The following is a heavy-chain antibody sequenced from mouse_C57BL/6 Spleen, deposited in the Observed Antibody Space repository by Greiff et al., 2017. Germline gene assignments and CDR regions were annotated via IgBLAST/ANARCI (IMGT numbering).Heavy chain of an antibody. CDR2: IYPGNGDT. D-gene: IGHD4-1*01. J-gene: IGHJ3*01. Sequence: LQQSGAELVRPGASVKMSCKASGYTFTSYNMHWVKQTPRQGLEWIGAIYPGNGDTSYNQKFKGKATLTVDTSSSTAYMQLSRLTSDDSAVXFCAREGQLYGSNWGEGGAYWGQGTSVTVSA. CDR3: AREGQLYGSNWGEGGAY. V-gene: IGHV1-12*01. CDR1: GYTFTSYN.